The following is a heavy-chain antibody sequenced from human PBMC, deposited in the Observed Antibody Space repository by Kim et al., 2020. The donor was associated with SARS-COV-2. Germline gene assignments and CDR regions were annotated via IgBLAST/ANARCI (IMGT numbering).Heavy chain of an antibody. CDR1: GGSISSYY. J-gene: IGHJ4*02. CDR3: ARGRELLSSY. D-gene: IGHD1-26*01. V-gene: IGHV4-59*01. CDR2: IYYSGST. Sequence: SETLSLTCTVSGGSISSYYWSWIRQPPGKGLEWIGYIYYSGSTNYNPSLKSRVTISVDTSKNQFSLKLSSVTAADTAVYYCARGRELLSSYWGQGTLVTVSS.